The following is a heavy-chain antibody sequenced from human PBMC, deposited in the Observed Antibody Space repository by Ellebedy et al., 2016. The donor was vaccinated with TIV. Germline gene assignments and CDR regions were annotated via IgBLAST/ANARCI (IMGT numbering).Heavy chain of an antibody. D-gene: IGHD3-10*01. J-gene: IGHJ4*02. CDR3: AKTDGSGSYVAYDY. CDR1: GFTFSSYG. Sequence: GGSLRLXXAASGFTFSSYGMHWVRQAPGKGLEWVAVISYDGSNKYYADAVRGRFTISRDNSKNTLYLQMNSLRAEDTAVYCCAKTDGSGSYVAYDYWGQGILVTVSS. V-gene: IGHV3-30*18. CDR2: ISYDGSNK.